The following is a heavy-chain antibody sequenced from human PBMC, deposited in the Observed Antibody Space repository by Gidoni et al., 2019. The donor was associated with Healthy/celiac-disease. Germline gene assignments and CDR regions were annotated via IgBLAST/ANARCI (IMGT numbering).Heavy chain of an antibody. CDR3: ARVWQWLVNAFDI. CDR2: ISSSSSTI. Sequence: EVQLVESGGGLVQPGGSWRLSCAASGFTFSSYSMNWVRQAPGKGLEWVSYISSSSSTIYYADSVKGRFTISRDNAKNSLYLQMNSLRAEDTAVYYCARVWQWLVNAFDIWGQGTMVTVSS. V-gene: IGHV3-48*04. CDR1: GFTFSSYS. D-gene: IGHD6-19*01. J-gene: IGHJ3*02.